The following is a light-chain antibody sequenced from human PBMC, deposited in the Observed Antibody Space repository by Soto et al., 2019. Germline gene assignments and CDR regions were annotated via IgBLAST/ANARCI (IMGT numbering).Light chain of an antibody. Sequence: DIQMTQSPSTLSASVGDTVTITCRASQSVSDSLAWYQVKPGEAPKLLIFDVSNLETGVPSRFSGSGSGTEFSLTISGLQTDEFATYYCQQYDYSRTFGQGTKVEIK. V-gene: IGKV1-5*01. CDR3: QQYDYSRT. CDR1: QSVSDS. J-gene: IGKJ4*01. CDR2: DVS.